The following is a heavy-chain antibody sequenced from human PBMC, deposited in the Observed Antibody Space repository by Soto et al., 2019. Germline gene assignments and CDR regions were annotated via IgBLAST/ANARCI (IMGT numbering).Heavy chain of an antibody. CDR3: ARGPILRFLEWFPNWFDP. CDR1: GYTFTSYD. J-gene: IGHJ5*02. CDR2: MNPNSGNT. D-gene: IGHD3-3*01. V-gene: IGHV1-8*01. Sequence: ASVKVSCKASGYTFTSYDINWVRQATGQGLEWMGWMNPNSGNTGYAQKFQGRVTMTRNTSISTAYMELSSLRSEDTAVYYCARGPILRFLEWFPNWFDPWGQGTLVTSPQ.